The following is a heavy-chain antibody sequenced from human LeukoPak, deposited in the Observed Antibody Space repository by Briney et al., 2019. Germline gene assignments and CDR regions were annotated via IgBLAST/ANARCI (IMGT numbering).Heavy chain of an antibody. D-gene: IGHD3-22*01. Sequence: PSETLSLTCTVSGGSISSYYWSWIRQPPGKGLDWIGYIYYSGSTNYNPSLRSRVTISVDTSKNQFSLKLSSVTAADTAVYYCARAYYDSSGYYLSNWYFDLWGRGTLVTVSS. V-gene: IGHV4-59*01. J-gene: IGHJ2*01. CDR3: ARAYYDSSGYYLSNWYFDL. CDR2: IYYSGST. CDR1: GGSISSYY.